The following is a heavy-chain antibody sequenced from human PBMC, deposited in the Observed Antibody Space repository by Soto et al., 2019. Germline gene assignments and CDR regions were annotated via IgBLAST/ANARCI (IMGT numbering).Heavy chain of an antibody. CDR2: ISAYNGNT. CDR3: ARMSFWYRTILTYSAGGHI. D-gene: IGHD3-3*01. Sequence: QVQLVQSGAEVKKPEASVKVSCKASGYTFSNYGINWVRQAPGQGLEWMGWISAYNGNTNYAQKFQGRLAMTTDEATSPAQMELRSLRSDDTAVYYCARMSFWYRTILTYSAGGHIWGPGTKVTVYS. V-gene: IGHV1-18*01. CDR1: GYTFSNYG. J-gene: IGHJ3*02.